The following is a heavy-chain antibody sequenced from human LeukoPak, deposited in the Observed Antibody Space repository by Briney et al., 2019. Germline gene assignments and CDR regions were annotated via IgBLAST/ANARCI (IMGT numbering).Heavy chain of an antibody. CDR2: INDSGSA. J-gene: IGHJ4*02. CDR3: ARTAAGDFDY. CDR1: GESFSDYY. V-gene: IGHV4-34*01. D-gene: IGHD6-13*01. Sequence: PSETLSLTCAVYGESFSDYYWTWIRQPPGKGLEWIGEINDSGSANYNPSLKSRVTISVDKSKNQFSLKLSSVTAADTAVYYCARTAAGDFDYWGQGTLVTVSS.